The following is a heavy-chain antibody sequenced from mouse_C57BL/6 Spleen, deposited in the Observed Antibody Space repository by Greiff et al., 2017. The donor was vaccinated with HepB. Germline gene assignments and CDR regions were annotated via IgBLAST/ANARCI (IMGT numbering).Heavy chain of an antibody. D-gene: IGHD2-2*01. CDR1: GFTFSDAW. CDR3: TPIYYGYDPYAMDY. CDR2: IRNKANNHST. Sequence: DVKLQESGGGLVQPGGSMKLSCAASGFTFSDAWMDWVRQSPEKGLEWVAEIRNKANNHSTYYSESVKGMFTISRDDTKSSVYLQMNSLRAEYTVIYYCTPIYYGYDPYAMDYWGQGTSVTVSS. V-gene: IGHV6-6*01. J-gene: IGHJ4*01.